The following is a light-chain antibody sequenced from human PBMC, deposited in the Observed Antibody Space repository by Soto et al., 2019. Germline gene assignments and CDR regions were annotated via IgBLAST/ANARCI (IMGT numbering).Light chain of an antibody. J-gene: IGLJ1*01. CDR1: SSNIGNNY. CDR3: ETWDSSVSAYV. CDR2: DNN. V-gene: IGLV1-51*01. Sequence: QPVLTQPPSVSAAPGQKVTISCSGSSSNIGNNYVSWYQQLPGTAPKLLIYDNNKRPSGIPDRFSGSKSGTSATLGITGLQTGDEADYYCETWDSSVSAYVFGSGTKVTVL.